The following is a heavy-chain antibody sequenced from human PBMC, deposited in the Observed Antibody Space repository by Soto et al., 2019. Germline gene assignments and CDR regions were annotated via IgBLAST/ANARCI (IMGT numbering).Heavy chain of an antibody. Sequence: QLQLQESGPGLVKPSETLSLTCTVSSASVYSGSFHWGWIRQPPEKGLEWIGSINFSGSTYYNPSRKSRVTISVDASKNQFSLSLTSVTAADTALYYCARRHAPRYTSGNNYFDFWGQGTLVTVSS. D-gene: IGHD5-12*01. V-gene: IGHV4-39*01. CDR1: SASVYSGSFH. J-gene: IGHJ4*02. CDR3: ARRHAPRYTSGNNYFDF. CDR2: INFSGST.